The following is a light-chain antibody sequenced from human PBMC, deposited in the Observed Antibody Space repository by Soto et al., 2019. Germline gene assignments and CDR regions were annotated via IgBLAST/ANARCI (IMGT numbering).Light chain of an antibody. V-gene: IGKV1-39*01. CDR2: VAS. CDR3: QQSYGTPIT. Sequence: DIQMIQSPSSLSASVVDRVTITCRASQSISRYLNWYQQKPGKAPNPLIYVASSLQSEVPSRFSGSGSGTDFTLTITSLQPEDFATYYCQQSYGTPITFGQGTRLEIK. J-gene: IGKJ5*01. CDR1: QSISRY.